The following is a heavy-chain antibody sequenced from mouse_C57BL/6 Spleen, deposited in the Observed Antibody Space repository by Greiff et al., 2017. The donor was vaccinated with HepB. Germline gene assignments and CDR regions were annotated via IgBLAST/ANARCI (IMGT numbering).Heavy chain of an antibody. Sequence: VQVVESGPELVKPGASVKISCKASGYAFSSSWMNWVKQRPGKGLEWIGRIYPGDGDTNYNGKFKGKATLTADKSSSTAYMQLSSLTSEDSAVYFCARHYSNYFWYFDVWGTGTTVTVSS. CDR3: ARHYSNYFWYFDV. D-gene: IGHD2-5*01. CDR2: IYPGDGDT. CDR1: GYAFSSSW. J-gene: IGHJ1*03. V-gene: IGHV1-82*01.